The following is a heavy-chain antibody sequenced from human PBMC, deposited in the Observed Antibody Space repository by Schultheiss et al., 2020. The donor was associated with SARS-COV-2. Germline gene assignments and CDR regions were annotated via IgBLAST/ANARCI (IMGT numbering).Heavy chain of an antibody. D-gene: IGHD4-17*01. CDR1: GYSFTSYW. V-gene: IGHV5-51*01. J-gene: IGHJ4*02. Sequence: GESLKISCKGSGYSFTSYWIGWVRQMPGKGLEWMGIIYPGDSYTNYSPSFQGHVTISADKSISTAYLQWSSLKASDTAMYYCARLQASQAAVTTPYFFDYWGQGTLVTVSS. CDR3: ARLQASQAAVTTPYFFDY. CDR2: IYPGDSYT.